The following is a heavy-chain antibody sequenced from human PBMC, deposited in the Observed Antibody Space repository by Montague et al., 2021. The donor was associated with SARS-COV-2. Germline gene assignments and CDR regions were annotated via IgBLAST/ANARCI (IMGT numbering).Heavy chain of an antibody. J-gene: IGHJ6*02. CDR1: GGSISSYY. D-gene: IGHD3-22*01. CDR3: ARGGGYYNYGLDV. V-gene: IGHV4-59*13. Sequence: SETLSLTCSVSGGSISSYYWCWIRQSPGKGLEWIGYIFHSGITDYNPSLKSRVTISLDTSKNQFSLKVTSVTAADTAVYYCARGGGYYNYGLDVWGPGTTVTVSS. CDR2: IFHSGIT.